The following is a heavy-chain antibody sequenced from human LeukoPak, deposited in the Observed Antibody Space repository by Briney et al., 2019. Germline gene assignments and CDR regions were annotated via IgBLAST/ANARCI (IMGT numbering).Heavy chain of an antibody. CDR2: ISGSSGST. CDR1: GFIFSSYA. CDR3: ARVNRAAPGKGYFEY. J-gene: IGHJ4*02. V-gene: IGHV3-23*01. Sequence: GGSLRLSCTTSGFIFSSYALSWVRQAPGKGLEWASSISGSSGSTYYADSVKGRFTISRDSSKNILYLQMNSLRAEDTAIYYCARVNRAAPGKGYFEYWRQGTLVTVSS. D-gene: IGHD6-13*01.